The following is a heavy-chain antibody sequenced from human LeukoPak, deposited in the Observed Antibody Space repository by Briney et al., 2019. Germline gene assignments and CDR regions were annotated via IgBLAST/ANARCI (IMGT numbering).Heavy chain of an antibody. D-gene: IGHD6-13*01. CDR2: IGSSSTSI. CDR1: GFTFSSYS. V-gene: IGHV3-21*01. J-gene: IGHJ4*02. CDR3: AREEGKQQMEAFDY. Sequence: GGSLRLSCAASGFTFSSYSINWVRQAPGKGLEWVSSIGSSSTSIYYAGSVKGRFTISRDNAKNSLYLQMNSLRAEDTAVYYCAREEGKQQMEAFDYWGQGTLVTVSS.